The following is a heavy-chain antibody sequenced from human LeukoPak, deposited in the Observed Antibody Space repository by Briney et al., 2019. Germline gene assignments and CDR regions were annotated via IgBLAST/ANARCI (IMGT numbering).Heavy chain of an antibody. V-gene: IGHV4-59*01. CDR1: GGSISSYY. Sequence: PSETLSLTCTVSGGSISSYYWSWIRQPPGKGLEWIGYIYYSGSTNYNPSLKSRVTISVDTSKNQFSLKLSSVTAADTAVYYCARATGDWVWYFDLWGRGTLVTVSS. J-gene: IGHJ2*01. CDR3: ARATGDWVWYFDL. CDR2: IYYSGST. D-gene: IGHD7-27*01.